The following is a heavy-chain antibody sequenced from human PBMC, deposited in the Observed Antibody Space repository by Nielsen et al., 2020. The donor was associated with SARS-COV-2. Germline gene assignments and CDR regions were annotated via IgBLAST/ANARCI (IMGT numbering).Heavy chain of an antibody. CDR2: IYPVDSDT. CDR1: GNNFTNYW. D-gene: IGHD5-18*01. Sequence: GESLKISCKGSGNNFTNYWIVWVRQMPGKGLEWMGIIYPVDSDTRYSASFQGQVTISADKSISTAYLQWSSLKASDTAMYYCAAQRGYSYGYGLDYWCRGTLVTVSS. CDR3: AAQRGYSYGYGLDY. J-gene: IGHJ4*02. V-gene: IGHV5-51*01.